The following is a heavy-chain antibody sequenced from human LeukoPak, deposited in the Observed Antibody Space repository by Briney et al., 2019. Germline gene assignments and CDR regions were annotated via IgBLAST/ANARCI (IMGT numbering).Heavy chain of an antibody. CDR1: GGSVSSGSYY. CDR2: IYYSGST. CDR3: ARVHSGWDGNWFDP. V-gene: IGHV4-61*01. D-gene: IGHD6-19*01. Sequence: SETLSLTCTVSGGSVSSGSYYWSWIRQPPGKGLEWIGYIYYSGSTNYNPPLKSRVTISVDTSKNQFSLKLSSVTAADTAVYYCARVHSGWDGNWFDPWGQGTLVTVSS. J-gene: IGHJ5*02.